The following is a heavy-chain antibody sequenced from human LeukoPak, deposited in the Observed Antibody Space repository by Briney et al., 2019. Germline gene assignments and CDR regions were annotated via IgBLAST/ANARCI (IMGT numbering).Heavy chain of an antibody. V-gene: IGHV4-34*01. CDR2: ISHSGST. CDR3: ARCKDDSSGSSDEAFDI. J-gene: IGHJ3*02. D-gene: IGHD3-22*01. CDR1: GGCFSGYY. Sequence: SETLSLTCAVYGGCFSGYYWSWIRQPPGKGLEWSGEISHSGSTNYNPSLKSRVTISVDTSKNQFSLKLSSVTAADTAVYYCARCKDDSSGSSDEAFDIWGQGTMVTVSS.